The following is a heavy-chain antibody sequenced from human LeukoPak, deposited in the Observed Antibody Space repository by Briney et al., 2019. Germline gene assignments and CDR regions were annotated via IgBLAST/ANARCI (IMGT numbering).Heavy chain of an antibody. D-gene: IGHD3-10*01. CDR2: IYTSGST. J-gene: IGHJ6*03. V-gene: IGHV4-4*07. Sequence: PSETLSLTCTVSGGSISSYYWSWIRQPAGKGLEWIGRIYTSGSTNYNPSLKSRVTMSVDTSKNQFSLKLSSVTAADTAVYYCARGTSSGVAPYYYSYYMDVWGKGTTVTVSS. CDR1: GGSISSYY. CDR3: ARGTSSGVAPYYYSYYMDV.